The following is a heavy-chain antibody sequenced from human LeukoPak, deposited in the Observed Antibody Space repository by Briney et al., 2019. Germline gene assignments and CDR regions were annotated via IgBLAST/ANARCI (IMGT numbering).Heavy chain of an antibody. J-gene: IGHJ5*02. CDR2: IYSGGST. Sequence: GGSLRLSCAASGFTVSSNYMTWVRQAPGKGLEWVSLIYSGGSTYYADSVKGRFTISRDNSKNTLYLQMNSLRAEDTAVYYCARDHRIAATPGLFDPWGQGTLVTVSS. D-gene: IGHD6-13*01. CDR3: ARDHRIAATPGLFDP. V-gene: IGHV3-66*01. CDR1: GFTVSSNY.